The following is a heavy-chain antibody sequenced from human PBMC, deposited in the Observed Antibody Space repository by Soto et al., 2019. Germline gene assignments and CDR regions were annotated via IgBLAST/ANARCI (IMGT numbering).Heavy chain of an antibody. CDR3: AKAGFWSGYYSLVDY. CDR1: GFTFDDYA. D-gene: IGHD3-3*01. CDR2: ISWNSDSI. J-gene: IGHJ4*02. V-gene: IGHV3-9*01. Sequence: EVQLVESGGGLVQPGRSLRLSCAASGFTFDDYAMHWVRQAPGKGLEWVSGISWNSDSIGYADSVKGRFTISRDNAKNSLYLQMNSLRAEDTALYYCAKAGFWSGYYSLVDYWGQGTLVTVSS.